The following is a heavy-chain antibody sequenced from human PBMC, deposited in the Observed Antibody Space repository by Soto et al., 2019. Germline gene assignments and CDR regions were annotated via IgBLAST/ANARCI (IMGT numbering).Heavy chain of an antibody. CDR1: GFTFSSYW. J-gene: IGHJ6*02. Sequence: EVQLVESGGGLVQPGGSLRLSCAASGFTFSSYWMHWVRQAPGKGLVWVSRIDNAGSSVRYADSVKGRFTISRDNAKNTLYQKMHSRRAEDTDVYNCTRVGGYVSVMDGWGQVTTVTVSS. D-gene: IGHD1-1*01. CDR3: TRVGGYVSVMDG. CDR2: IDNAGSSV. V-gene: IGHV3-74*01.